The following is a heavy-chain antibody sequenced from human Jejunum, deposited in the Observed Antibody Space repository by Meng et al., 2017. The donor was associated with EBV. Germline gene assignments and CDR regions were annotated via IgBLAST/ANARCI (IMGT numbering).Heavy chain of an antibody. CDR2: IYYTGTT. CDR1: GYSMSNSNW. CDR3: AKRMPGTGFDY. J-gene: IGHJ4*02. Sequence: VQLTESGPGLLKPSVTLSLTCAFSGYSMSNSNWWGWIRQPPGKGLEWIGYIYYTGTTYYNPSLKSRVTMSIDTSKNHFSLKLTSVTTMDTAVYYCAKRMPGTGFDYWGQGTLVTVSS. D-gene: IGHD1-1*01. V-gene: IGHV4-28*01.